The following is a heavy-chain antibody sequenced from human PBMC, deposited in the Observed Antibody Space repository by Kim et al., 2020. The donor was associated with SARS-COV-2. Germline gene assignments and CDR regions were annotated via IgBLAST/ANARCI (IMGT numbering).Heavy chain of an antibody. Sequence: GGSLRLSCVASGFTLSDYAMSWVRQAPGKGLEWVSAIRKSGTTTYYADSVKGRFTVSRDNSKNTLYLEMSSLRAEDTAVYHCAKGSGDTRYFFDPWGQGTGVTVSS. J-gene: IGHJ5*02. CDR2: IRKSGTTT. CDR3: AKGSGDTRYFFDP. V-gene: IGHV3-23*01. D-gene: IGHD2-21*01. CDR1: GFTLSDYA.